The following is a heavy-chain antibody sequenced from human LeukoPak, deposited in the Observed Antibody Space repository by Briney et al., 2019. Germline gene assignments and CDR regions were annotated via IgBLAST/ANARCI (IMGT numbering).Heavy chain of an antibody. CDR1: GFTFSNYW. J-gene: IGHJ4*02. Sequence: GGSLRLSCAASGFTFSNYWMHWVRQVPGKGLVWVSRINDDGSATFYADSVEGRFTISRDNAKNTLFLQINSLRAEDTAVHYCAREILAPGKTHDYWGQGTLVTVSS. CDR2: INDDGSAT. CDR3: AREILAPGKTHDY. V-gene: IGHV3-74*01.